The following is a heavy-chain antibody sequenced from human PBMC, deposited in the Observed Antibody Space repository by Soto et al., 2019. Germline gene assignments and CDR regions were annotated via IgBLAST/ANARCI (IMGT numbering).Heavy chain of an antibody. D-gene: IGHD3-22*01. CDR1: GFTFSSYG. J-gene: IGHJ4*02. V-gene: IGHV3-48*02. CDR3: ARSPYYYDSSNYYGY. Sequence: EVQLVESGGGLVQPGGSLRLSCAASGFTFSSYGMNWVRQAPGKGLEWVSYISSSSTTIYYADSVKGRFTIFSDNANNSRYLQLNSLRDEDTAVYYCARSPYYYDSSNYYGYWGQGTLVTVSS. CDR2: ISSSSTTI.